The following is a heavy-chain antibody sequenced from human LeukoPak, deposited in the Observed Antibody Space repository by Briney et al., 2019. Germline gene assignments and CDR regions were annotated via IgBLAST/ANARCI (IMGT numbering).Heavy chain of an antibody. CDR1: GYTFTSYD. V-gene: IGHV1-8*01. J-gene: IGHJ4*02. CDR2: MNPNSGNT. D-gene: IGHD3-22*01. CDR3: ARGPSRDYYDSSGYWTYYFDY. Sequence: SVKVSCKASGYTFTSYDINWVRQATGQGLEWMGWMNPNSGNTGYAQKFQGRVTMTRNTSISTAYMELSSLRSEDTAVYYCARGPSRDYYDSSGYWTYYFDYWGQGTLVTVSS.